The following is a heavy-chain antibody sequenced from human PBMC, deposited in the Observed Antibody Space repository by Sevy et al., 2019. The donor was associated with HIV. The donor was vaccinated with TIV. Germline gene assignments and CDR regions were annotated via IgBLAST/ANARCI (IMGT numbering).Heavy chain of an antibody. CDR3: AKGYCSGGSCPRDYYYYGMDV. Sequence: GGSLGLSCAASGFTFTSYAMNWVRQAPGKGLDWVSSISGSGRSTYYADSVEGRFTISRDNSKNTLSLQMNSLRADDTAVYYCAKGYCSGGSCPRDYYYYGMDVWGQGTTVTVSS. V-gene: IGHV3-23*01. CDR2: ISGSGRST. D-gene: IGHD2-15*01. J-gene: IGHJ6*02. CDR1: GFTFTSYA.